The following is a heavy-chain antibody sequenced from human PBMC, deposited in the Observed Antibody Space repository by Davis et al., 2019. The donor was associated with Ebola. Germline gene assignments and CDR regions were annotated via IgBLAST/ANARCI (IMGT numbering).Heavy chain of an antibody. CDR3: ARDHWGADLPI. V-gene: IGHV4-61*08. Sequence: PSETLSLTCTVSGGSISSGDYCWSWIRQPPGKGLEWIGYIYYSGSTNYNPSLKSRVTISVDTSKNQFSLKLSSVTAADTAVYYCARDHWGADLPIWGQGTMVTVSS. CDR2: IYYSGST. J-gene: IGHJ3*02. CDR1: GGSISSGDYC. D-gene: IGHD7-27*01.